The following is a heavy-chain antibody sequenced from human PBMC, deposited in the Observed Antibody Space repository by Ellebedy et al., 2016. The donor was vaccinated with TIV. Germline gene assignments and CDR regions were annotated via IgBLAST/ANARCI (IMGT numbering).Heavy chain of an antibody. CDR2: MDWDDDR. CDR3: ALIRSDAFDI. CDR1: GLPVNTDEMR. V-gene: IGHV2-70*04. Sequence: SGPTLMKPTQTLTLTCTFSGLPVNTDEMRVNWIRQPQGKALEWRARMDWDDDRFYRTSLQTRLTIFKDTSKNQVVLTMTNMDPVDPAMYYCALIRSDAFDIWGQGTMVTVSS. J-gene: IGHJ3*02.